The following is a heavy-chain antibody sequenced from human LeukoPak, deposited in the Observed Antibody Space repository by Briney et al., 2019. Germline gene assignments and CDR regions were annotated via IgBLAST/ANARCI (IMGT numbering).Heavy chain of an antibody. D-gene: IGHD1-26*01. CDR1: GGSISSGSYY. V-gene: IGHV4-39*07. J-gene: IGHJ4*02. CDR2: IFYSGST. Sequence: NPSETLSLTCTVSGGSISSGSYYWGWIRQPPGKGLEWIGSIFYSGSTYYDPSLKSRVTISVDTSKNQFSLKLSSVTAADTAVYYCARDYQGGIVGATGLYDYWGQGTLVTVSS. CDR3: ARDYQGGIVGATGLYDY.